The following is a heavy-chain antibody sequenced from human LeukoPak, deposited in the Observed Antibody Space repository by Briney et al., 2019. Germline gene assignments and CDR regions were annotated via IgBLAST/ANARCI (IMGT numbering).Heavy chain of an antibody. Sequence: SETLSLTCTVSGGSISSYYWSWIRQPPGKGLEWIGYIYYSGSTNYNPSLKSRVTISVDTSKNQFSLKLSSVTAADTAVYYCARSHQQWLVMWANAFDIWGQGTIVTVSS. V-gene: IGHV4-59*01. D-gene: IGHD6-19*01. CDR3: ARSHQQWLVMWANAFDI. CDR2: IYYSGST. CDR1: GGSISSYY. J-gene: IGHJ3*02.